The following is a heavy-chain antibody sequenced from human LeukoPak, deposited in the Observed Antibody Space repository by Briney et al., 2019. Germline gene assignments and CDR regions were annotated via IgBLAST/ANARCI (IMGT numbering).Heavy chain of an antibody. CDR1: GFTFSSYA. J-gene: IGHJ4*02. CDR3: ATDYYDSSGRTPRFDY. CDR2: ISYDGSNK. Sequence: PGGSLRLSCAASGFTFSSYAMHWVRQAPGKGLEWVAVISYDGSNKYYADSVKGRFTISRDNSKSTLYLQMNSLRAEDTAVYYCATDYYDSSGRTPRFDYWGQGTLVTVSS. D-gene: IGHD3-22*01. V-gene: IGHV3-30-3*01.